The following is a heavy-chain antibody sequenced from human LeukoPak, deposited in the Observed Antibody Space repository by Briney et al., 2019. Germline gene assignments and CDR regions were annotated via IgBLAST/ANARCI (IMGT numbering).Heavy chain of an antibody. Sequence: PSETLSLTCTVSGGSMRTYYWSWIRQPPGKGLEWIGYIYSIGSTNYNPSLKSRVTISVDASKNQFSLKLNPVTTADTAVYYCARAVPNGFRVGNFDSWGQGTLVTVSS. CDR1: GGSMRTYY. V-gene: IGHV4-59*01. D-gene: IGHD2-8*01. J-gene: IGHJ4*02. CDR3: ARAVPNGFRVGNFDS. CDR2: IYSIGST.